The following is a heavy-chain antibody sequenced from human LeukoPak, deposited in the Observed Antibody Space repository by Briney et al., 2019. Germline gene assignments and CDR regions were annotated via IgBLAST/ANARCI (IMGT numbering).Heavy chain of an antibody. CDR1: GYTFTSYG. CDR3: TRATTPAAGIDY. Sequence: ASVNVSCKCSGYTFTSYGDSWVRQPPGQGLEWMGWISTYTGDTNYAQKLQGRLTMTTDTSASTAFMELRSLTSDDTAVYYCTRATTPAAGIDYWGQGTLVTVSS. J-gene: IGHJ4*02. D-gene: IGHD6-13*01. CDR2: ISTYTGDT. V-gene: IGHV1-18*01.